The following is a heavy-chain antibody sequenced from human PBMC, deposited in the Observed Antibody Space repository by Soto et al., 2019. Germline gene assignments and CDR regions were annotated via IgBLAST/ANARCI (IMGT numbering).Heavy chain of an antibody. CDR1: GGSISSTSYY. CDR2: IYYSGST. J-gene: IGHJ5*02. Sequence: ETLSLTCTVSGGSISSTSYYWGWIRQPPGKGLEWIGSIYYSGSTYYNPSLKSQVAISVDTSKNQFSLKLSSVTAADTAVYYCATDYYYGSGRYYNYWFDPWGQGALVTVSS. V-gene: IGHV4-39*01. CDR3: ATDYYYGSGRYYNYWFDP. D-gene: IGHD3-10*01.